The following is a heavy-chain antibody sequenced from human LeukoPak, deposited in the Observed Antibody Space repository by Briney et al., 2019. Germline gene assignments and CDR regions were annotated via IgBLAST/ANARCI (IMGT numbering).Heavy chain of an antibody. CDR1: GGSISSGDYY. D-gene: IGHD3-9*01. CDR2: IYYSGST. V-gene: IGHV4-30-4*01. CDR3: AREGGVMDDSLTGYTTYYFDY. Sequence: PSETLSLTCTVSGGSISSGDYYWSWIRQPPGRGLEGIGYIYYSGSTYYNPSLKRRVTISVETANTQFSLKLRSVTAADTAVYYCAREGGVMDDSLTGYTTYYFDYWGQGTLVTVSS. J-gene: IGHJ4*02.